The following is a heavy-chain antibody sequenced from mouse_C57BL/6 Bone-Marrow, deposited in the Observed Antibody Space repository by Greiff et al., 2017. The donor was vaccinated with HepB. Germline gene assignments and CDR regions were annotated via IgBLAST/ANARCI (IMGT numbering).Heavy chain of an antibody. D-gene: IGHD1-2*01. V-gene: IGHV5-4*01. CDR3: ARRIDYYGHYFDY. J-gene: IGHJ2*01. Sequence: EVQLVESGGGLVKPGGSLKLSCAASGFTFSSYAMSWVRQTPEKRLEWVATISDGGSYTYYPDNVKGRFTISRDNAKNNLYLQMSHLKSEDTAMYYCARRIDYYGHYFDYWGQGTTLTVSS. CDR1: GFTFSSYA. CDR2: ISDGGSYT.